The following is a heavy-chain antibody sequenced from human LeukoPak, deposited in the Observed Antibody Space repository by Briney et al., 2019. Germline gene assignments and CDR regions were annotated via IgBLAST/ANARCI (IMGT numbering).Heavy chain of an antibody. V-gene: IGHV3-30-3*01. CDR1: AFTFSSYS. CDR2: ISYDGSNK. J-gene: IGHJ4*02. Sequence: GGSLRLSCAASAFTFSSYSMRWVSQAPGKGLEWVAVISYDGSNKYYADSVKGRFTISRDNSKNTLYLQMNSLRAEDTAVYYCAIGLVTPGGYLFWGQGTLVTVSS. CDR3: AIGLVTPGGYLF. D-gene: IGHD4-23*01.